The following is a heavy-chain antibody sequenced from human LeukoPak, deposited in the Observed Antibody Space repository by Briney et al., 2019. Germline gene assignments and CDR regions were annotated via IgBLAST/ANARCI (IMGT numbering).Heavy chain of an antibody. D-gene: IGHD5-24*01. CDR1: GGSISSYY. CDR3: ARGYMS. J-gene: IGHJ4*02. CDR2: IYYSGST. V-gene: IGHV4-59*01. Sequence: IPSETLSLTCRVSGGSISSYYWSWIRQAPGKGLEWIGYIYYSGSTKYSPSLKSRVTISLDTSKNQLSLKLSSVTAADTAMYYCARGYMSWGQGTLVTVSS.